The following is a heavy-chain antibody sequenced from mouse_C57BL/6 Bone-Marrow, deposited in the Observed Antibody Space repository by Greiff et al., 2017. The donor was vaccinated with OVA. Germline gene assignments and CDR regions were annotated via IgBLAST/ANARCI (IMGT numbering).Heavy chain of an antibody. CDR1: GYTFTSYT. V-gene: IGHV1-4*01. CDR3: ARSYYDSSSYWFAY. J-gene: IGHJ3*01. Sequence: QVQLQQSGAELARPGASVKMSCKASGYTFTSYTMHWVKQRPGQGLEWIGYINPSRGYTKYNQKFKDKATLTADKSSSTAYRQQSSLTCEDSAVYDCARSYYDSSSYWFAYWGQGTLVTVSA. CDR2: INPSRGYT. D-gene: IGHD1-1*01.